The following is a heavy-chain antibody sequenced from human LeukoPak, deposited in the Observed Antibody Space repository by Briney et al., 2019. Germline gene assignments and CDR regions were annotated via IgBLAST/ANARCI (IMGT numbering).Heavy chain of an antibody. CDR1: GGSFSGYY. V-gene: IGHV4-34*01. CDR3: ARRADILTGYYKGVFDY. CDR2: INHSGST. J-gene: IGHJ4*02. Sequence: SETLSLTCAVYGGSFSGYYWSWIRQPPGKGLEWIGEINHSGSTNYNPSLKSRVTISVDTSKNQFSLKLSSVTAADTAVYYCARRADILTGYYKGVFDYWGQGTLVTVSS. D-gene: IGHD3-9*01.